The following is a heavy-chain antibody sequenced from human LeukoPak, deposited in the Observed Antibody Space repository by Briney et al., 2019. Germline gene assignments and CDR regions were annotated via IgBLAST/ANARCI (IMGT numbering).Heavy chain of an antibody. Sequence: RGTLRLSCAASGFTFSTYAMSWVHQAPGKGLQWVSLISGSGDGAHYADSVKGRFTISRDNPKNTVYLQMTNLRAEDTAVYYCAKGYIQLWWFDYWGQGTLVTVSS. CDR3: AKGYIQLWWFDY. V-gene: IGHV3-23*01. CDR2: ISGSGDGA. CDR1: GFTFSTYA. J-gene: IGHJ4*02. D-gene: IGHD2-21*01.